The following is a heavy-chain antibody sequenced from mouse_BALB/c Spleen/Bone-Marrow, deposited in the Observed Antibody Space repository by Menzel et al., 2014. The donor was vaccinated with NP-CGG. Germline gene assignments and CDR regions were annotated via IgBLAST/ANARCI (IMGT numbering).Heavy chain of an antibody. CDR3: TRGLRAWFAY. V-gene: IGHV1S81*02. D-gene: IGHD3-1*01. CDR1: GYTFTSYY. CDR2: INPSNGGT. J-gene: IGHJ3*01. Sequence: GAELVKPGASVKLSCKASGYTFTSYYMYWVKQRPGQGLEWIGGINPSNGGTNFNEKFKSKATLTVDKSSSTAYMQLSSLTSEDSAVYYCTRGLRAWFAYWGQGTLVTVSA.